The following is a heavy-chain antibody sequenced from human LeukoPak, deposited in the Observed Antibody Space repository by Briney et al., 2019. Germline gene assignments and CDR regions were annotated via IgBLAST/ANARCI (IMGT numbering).Heavy chain of an antibody. CDR3: ARLQYSYTGFDY. Sequence: GASVTVSCAASGGTFSTVTLNWVRQAPGQGLEWMGGIIPIFGTANYAQKFQGRVTITADESTSTAYMELSSLRSEDTAVYYCARLQYSYTGFDYWGQGTLVTVSS. J-gene: IGHJ4*02. CDR2: IIPIFGTA. D-gene: IGHD5-18*01. CDR1: GGTFSTVT. V-gene: IGHV1-69*13.